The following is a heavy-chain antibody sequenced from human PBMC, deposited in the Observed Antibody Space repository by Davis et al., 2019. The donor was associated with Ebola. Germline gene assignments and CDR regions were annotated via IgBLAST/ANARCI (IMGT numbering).Heavy chain of an antibody. CDR3: AAALSKRGYSYGYRLDY. CDR1: GYTFTGYY. V-gene: IGHV1-2*04. D-gene: IGHD5-18*01. J-gene: IGHJ4*02. Sequence: ASVKVSCKASGYTFTGYYMHWVRQAPGQGLEWMGWINPNSGGTNYAQKFQGWVTMTRDTSISTAYMELSRLRSDDTAVYYCAAALSKRGYSYGYRLDYWGQGTLVTVSS. CDR2: INPNSGGT.